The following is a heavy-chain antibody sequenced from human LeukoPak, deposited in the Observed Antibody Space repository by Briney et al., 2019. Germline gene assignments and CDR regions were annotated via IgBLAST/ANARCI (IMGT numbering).Heavy chain of an antibody. J-gene: IGHJ6*03. V-gene: IGHV3-73*01. CDR1: GFTFSGSA. D-gene: IGHD6-19*01. CDR3: TRQYSSGWYIRYYYMDV. Sequence: PGGSLRLSCAASGFTFSGSAMHWVRQASGKGLEWVGRIRSKANSYATAYAASVKGRFTISRDDSKNTAYPQMNSLKTEDTAVYYCTRQYSSGWYIRYYYMDVWGKGTTVTVSS. CDR2: IRSKANSYAT.